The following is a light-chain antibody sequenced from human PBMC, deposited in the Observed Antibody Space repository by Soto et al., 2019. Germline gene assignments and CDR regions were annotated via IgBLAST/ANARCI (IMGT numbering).Light chain of an antibody. CDR3: SSYTSSSTLGVV. CDR2: DVS. J-gene: IGLJ2*01. CDR1: SSDVGGYNY. Sequence: QSALTQPASVSGSPGQSITISCTGTSSDVGGYNYVSWYQQHPGKAPKLMIYDVSNRPSGVSNRFSGSKSGNTASLTISGLQAEDEGDYYCSSYTSSSTLGVVFGGGTKLTVL. V-gene: IGLV2-14*01.